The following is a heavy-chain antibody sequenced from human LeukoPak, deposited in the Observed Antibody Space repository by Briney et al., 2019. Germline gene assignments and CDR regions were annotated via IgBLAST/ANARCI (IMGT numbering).Heavy chain of an antibody. J-gene: IGHJ4*02. CDR1: GFPFRGSW. Sequence: PGGSLRLSCAASGFPFRGSWMAWVRRAPGKGMEWVANIKGDGSQQYYADSVKGRFTISRDNAKNSLYLQMNSLRVEDTAIYYCSRSLDYLGQGALVTVSS. CDR3: SRSLDY. V-gene: IGHV3-7*01. CDR2: IKGDGSQQ.